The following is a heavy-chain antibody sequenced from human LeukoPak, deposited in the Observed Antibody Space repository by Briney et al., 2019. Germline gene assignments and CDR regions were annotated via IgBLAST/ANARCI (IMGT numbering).Heavy chain of an antibody. V-gene: IGHV3-74*01. CDR3: TRVFATGPSFDY. CDR1: GFTFSSYA. J-gene: IGHJ4*02. Sequence: GGSLRLSCAASGFTFSSYAMSWVRQAPGKGLEWVSRISDDGTHTGYADSVKGRFTISRDNAKNTLYLQMNSLRADDTAVYYCTRVFATGPSFDYWGQGTLVTVSS. D-gene: IGHD3-9*01. CDR2: ISDDGTHT.